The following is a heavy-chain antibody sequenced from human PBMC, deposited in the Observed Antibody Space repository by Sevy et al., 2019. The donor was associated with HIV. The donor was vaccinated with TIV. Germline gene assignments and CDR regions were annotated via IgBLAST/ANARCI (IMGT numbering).Heavy chain of an antibody. Sequence: GGSLRLSCAASGFTFSSYGMHWVRQAPGKGLEWVAVIWYDGSNKYYADSVKGRFTISRDNSKNTLYLQMNSLRAEDTAVYYCATGRGDWNSVYFQHWGQGTLVTVSS. V-gene: IGHV3-33*08. CDR3: ATGRGDWNSVYFQH. J-gene: IGHJ1*01. D-gene: IGHD1-7*01. CDR2: IWYDGSNK. CDR1: GFTFSSYG.